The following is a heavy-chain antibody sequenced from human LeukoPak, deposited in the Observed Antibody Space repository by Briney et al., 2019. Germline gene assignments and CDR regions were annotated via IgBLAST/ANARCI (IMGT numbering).Heavy chain of an antibody. J-gene: IGHJ3*02. V-gene: IGHV3-66*01. CDR1: GFTVSSNY. CDR2: IYSGGST. D-gene: IGHD6-13*01. CDR3: ARGMQHLHDAFDI. Sequence: GGSLRLSCAASGFTVSSNYMSWVRQAPGKGLEWVSVIYSGGSTYYADSVKGRFTISRDNSKNTLYLQMNSLRAEDTAVYYCARGMQHLHDAFDIWGQGTMVTVSS.